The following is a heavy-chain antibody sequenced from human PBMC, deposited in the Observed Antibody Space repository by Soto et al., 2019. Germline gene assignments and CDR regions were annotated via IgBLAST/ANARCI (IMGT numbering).Heavy chain of an antibody. Sequence: GVSLRLSCSASGLTFSNFAMSWVRQAPGKGLEWVSAISDSRVKTYYADSVKGRFNTSRDSSKNTLYLQMNSLRADHTAVYYCAKGIKWELPLDYWGQGTLVTVSS. CDR2: ISDSRVKT. CDR3: AKGIKWELPLDY. J-gene: IGHJ4*02. CDR1: GLTFSNFA. D-gene: IGHD1-26*01. V-gene: IGHV3-23*01.